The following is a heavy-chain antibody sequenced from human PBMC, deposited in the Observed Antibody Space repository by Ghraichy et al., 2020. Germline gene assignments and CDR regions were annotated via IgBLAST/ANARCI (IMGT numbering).Heavy chain of an antibody. V-gene: IGHV3-13*01. CDR1: GFTFSSYD. D-gene: IGHD6-19*01. J-gene: IGHJ6*02. Sequence: GGSLRLSCAASGFTFSSYDMHWVRQATGKGLEWVSAIGTAGDTYYPGSVKGRFTISRENAKNSLYLQMNSLRAGDTAVYYCARDLRYSSGWYYYYGMDVWGQGTTVTVSS. CDR2: IGTAGDT. CDR3: ARDLRYSSGWYYYYGMDV.